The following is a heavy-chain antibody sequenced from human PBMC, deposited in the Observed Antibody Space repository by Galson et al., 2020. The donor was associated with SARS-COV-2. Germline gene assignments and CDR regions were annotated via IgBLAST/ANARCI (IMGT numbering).Heavy chain of an antibody. J-gene: IGHJ6*02. CDR3: ARHTADCSNGICYADYYHGLDF. V-gene: IGHV5-51*01. Sequence: GESLKISCPASGYRFTSYWIGWVRQMPGKGLEWLGIVFHVDTATRYSPSLQGQVTISADKSTSTAYQQWISLKASDTAFYYCARHTADCSNGICYADYYHGLDFWGQVIAVTVS. CDR2: VFHVDTAT. D-gene: IGHD2-8*01. CDR1: GYRFTSYW.